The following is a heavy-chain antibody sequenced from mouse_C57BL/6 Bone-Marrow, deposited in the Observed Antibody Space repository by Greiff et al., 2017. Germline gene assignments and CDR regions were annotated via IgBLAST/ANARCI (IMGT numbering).Heavy chain of an antibody. CDR2: GQGLEWIG. J-gene: IGHJ3*01. V-gene: IGHV1-87*01. CDR1: YTFSRRVH. D-gene: IGHD3-3*01. CDR3: SEDSAVDYCAGGIDGDGLAY. Sequence: QVQLQQSGPELARPWASVKISCQAFYTFSRRVHFAIRDTNYWMQWVKQRPGQGLEWIGAIYPGNGDTSYNQKFKGKATLTAEKSASTADRQRSRLTSEDSAVDYCAGGIDGDGLAYGGQGTLVTVSA.